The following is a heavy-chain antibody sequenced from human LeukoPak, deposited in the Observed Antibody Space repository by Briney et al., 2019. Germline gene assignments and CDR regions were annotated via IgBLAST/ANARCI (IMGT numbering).Heavy chain of an antibody. V-gene: IGHV4-59*08. CDR2: IYYSGST. D-gene: IGHD3-22*01. J-gene: IGHJ4*02. CDR1: GGSISGYY. CDR3: AKVSDRDSSGYYWGFEY. Sequence: SETLSLTCTVSGGSISGYYWSWIRQPPGKGLECIGYIYYSGSTNYNPSLRSRVTISVDTSRHQFSLKLTSVTAADTAVYYCAKVSDRDSSGYYWGFEYWGQGPLVTVSS.